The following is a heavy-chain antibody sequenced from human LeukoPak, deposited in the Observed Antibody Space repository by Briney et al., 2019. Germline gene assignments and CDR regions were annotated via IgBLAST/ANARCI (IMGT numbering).Heavy chain of an antibody. CDR1: GFTFSSYG. Sequence: GGSLRPSCAASGFTFSSYGMHWVRQAPGKGLEWVAVISYDGSNKYYADSVKGRFTISRDNSRNTLYLQMNSLRAEDTAIYCCAKDQVSCSGGSCYPNPYGMDVWGQGTTVTVSS. CDR2: ISYDGSNK. D-gene: IGHD2-15*01. J-gene: IGHJ6*02. CDR3: AKDQVSCSGGSCYPNPYGMDV. V-gene: IGHV3-30*18.